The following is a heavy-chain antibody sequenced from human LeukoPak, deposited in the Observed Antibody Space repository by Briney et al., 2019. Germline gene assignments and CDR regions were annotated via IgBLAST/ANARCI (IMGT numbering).Heavy chain of an antibody. CDR1: GYTFTSYD. D-gene: IGHD1-26*01. J-gene: IGHJ4*02. CDR2: IIPIFGTA. Sequence: SVKVSCKASGYTFTSYDISWVRQAPGQGLEWMGGIIPIFGTANYAQKFQGRVTITADKSTSAAYMELSSLRSEDTAVYYCARAPYSRYYFDYWGQGTLVTVSS. V-gene: IGHV1-69*06. CDR3: ARAPYSRYYFDY.